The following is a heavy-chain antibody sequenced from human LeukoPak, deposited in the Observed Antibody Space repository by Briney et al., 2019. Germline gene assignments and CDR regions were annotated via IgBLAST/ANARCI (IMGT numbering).Heavy chain of an antibody. D-gene: IGHD5-18*01. V-gene: IGHV4-39*02. CDR3: ARDGDAVMVDFDY. CDR1: GGSISSSSYY. Sequence: PSETLSLTCTVSGGSISSSSYYWGWIRQPPGKGLEWIGSIYYSGSTYYNPSLKSRVTISVDTSKNQFSLKLSSVTAADTAVYYCARDGDAVMVDFDYWGQGTLVTVSS. CDR2: IYYSGST. J-gene: IGHJ4*02.